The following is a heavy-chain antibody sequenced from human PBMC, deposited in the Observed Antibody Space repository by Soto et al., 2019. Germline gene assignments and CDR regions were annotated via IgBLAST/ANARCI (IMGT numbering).Heavy chain of an antibody. CDR2: IYYSGST. CDR1: GGSISSGDYY. Sequence: SETLSLTCTVSGGSISSGDYYWSWIRQPPGKGLEWIGYIYYSGSTYYNPSLKSRVTVSEDTSKNQFSLKMSSVTAADTAVYYCAREIAVVGSHYFDLWGQGTLVTVSS. D-gene: IGHD6-19*01. J-gene: IGHJ4*02. CDR3: AREIAVVGSHYFDL. V-gene: IGHV4-30-4*02.